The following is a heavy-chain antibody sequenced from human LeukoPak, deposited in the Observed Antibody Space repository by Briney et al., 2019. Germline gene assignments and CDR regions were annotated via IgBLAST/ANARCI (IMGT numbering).Heavy chain of an antibody. J-gene: IGHJ4*02. CDR3: AREDGYSSGWTCDY. Sequence: ASVKVSCKASGYTFTSYGISWVRQAPGQGLEWMGWISAYNGNTNYAQKLQGRITMTTDTSKRTAYMELRSLRSDDTAVYYCAREDGYSSGWTCDYWGQGTLVTVSS. CDR2: ISAYNGNT. D-gene: IGHD6-19*01. V-gene: IGHV1-18*01. CDR1: GYTFTSYG.